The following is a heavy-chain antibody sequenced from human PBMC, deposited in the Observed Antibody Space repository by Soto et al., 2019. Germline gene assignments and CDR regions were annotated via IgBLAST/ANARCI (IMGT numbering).Heavy chain of an antibody. CDR3: AIRYCSSTSCYYYYGMDV. CDR1: GGTFSSYA. J-gene: IGHJ6*02. CDR2: IIPIFGTA. V-gene: IGHV1-69*13. Sequence: SVKVSCKASGGTFSSYAISWVRQAPGQGLEWMGGIIPIFGTANYAQKFQGRVTITADESTSTAYMELSSLRSEDTAVYYCAIRYCSSTSCYYYYGMDVWGQGTTVTVSS. D-gene: IGHD2-2*01.